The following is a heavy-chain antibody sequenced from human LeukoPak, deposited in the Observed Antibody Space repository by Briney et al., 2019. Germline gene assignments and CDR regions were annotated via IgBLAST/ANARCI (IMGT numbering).Heavy chain of an antibody. CDR2: IIPIFGTE. CDR3: ARDRGNYYDSSGYYYFDY. CDR1: GGTFSSYA. Sequence: SVKVSCKASGGTFSSYAISWVRQAPGQGLEWMGRIIPIFGTENYAQKFQDRVTITNDESTSKAYMELSSLRYEDTAVYYCARDRGNYYDSSGYYYFDYWGQGTLVTVSS. D-gene: IGHD3-22*01. J-gene: IGHJ4*02. V-gene: IGHV1-69*05.